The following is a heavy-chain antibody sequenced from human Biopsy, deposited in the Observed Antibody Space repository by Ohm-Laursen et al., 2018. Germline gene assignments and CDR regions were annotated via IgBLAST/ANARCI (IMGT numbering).Heavy chain of an antibody. Sequence: TLSLTCTVSGGSISSDYWSWIRQTPGKGLEWIGYIYYSGCTNYNPSLKIRVTISVDTSKNQFSLRLNSVTAADTAVYYCARATNSTGWPYYYFYGMDVWGQGTTVTVSS. D-gene: IGHD2/OR15-2a*01. CDR2: IYYSGCT. CDR1: GGSISSDY. CDR3: ARATNSTGWPYYYFYGMDV. J-gene: IGHJ6*02. V-gene: IGHV4-59*01.